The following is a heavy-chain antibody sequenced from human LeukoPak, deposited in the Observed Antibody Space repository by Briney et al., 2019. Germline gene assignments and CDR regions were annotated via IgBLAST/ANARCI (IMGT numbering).Heavy chain of an antibody. CDR2: IYYSGST. CDR3: ARGGKSTNYYDSSGYYYGLNNWFDP. V-gene: IGHV4-59*01. Sequence: SETLSLTCTVSGGSISSYYWSWIRQPPGKGLEWIGYIYYSGSTNYNPSLKSRVTISVDTSKNQFSLKLSSVTAADTAVYYCARGGKSTNYYDSSGYYYGLNNWFDPWGQGTLVTVSS. CDR1: GGSISSYY. J-gene: IGHJ5*02. D-gene: IGHD3-22*01.